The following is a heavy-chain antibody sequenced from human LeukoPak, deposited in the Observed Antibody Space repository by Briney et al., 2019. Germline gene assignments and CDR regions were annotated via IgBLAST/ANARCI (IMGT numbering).Heavy chain of an antibody. J-gene: IGHJ4*02. CDR3: ARRLEYSGSKGVFDY. CDR1: GFTVTTNY. Sequence: GRSLRLSCAASGFTVTTNYMTWVRQAPGKGLECVSIIYSGGYTDYADSVKGRFTISRDNSKNTLDLQMNSLRAEDTAVYYCARRLEYSGSKGVFDYWGQGTLVTVSS. V-gene: IGHV3-66*01. D-gene: IGHD1-26*01. CDR2: IYSGGYT.